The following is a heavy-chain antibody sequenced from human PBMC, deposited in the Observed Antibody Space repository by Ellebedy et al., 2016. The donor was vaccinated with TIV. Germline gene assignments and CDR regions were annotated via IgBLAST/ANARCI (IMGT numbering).Heavy chain of an antibody. CDR2: ISGSGGST. CDR3: ARDYGSGSCRIMGLDS. V-gene: IGHV3-23*01. CDR1: GFAFTMYG. J-gene: IGHJ5*01. Sequence: GGSLRLSCAASGFAFTMYGMTWVRQAPGKGLEWVSGISGSGGSTYYADSVEGRFTISRDNSKNTLDLQMNSLRDDYTAVYYCARDYGSGSCRIMGLDSWGQGTLVTVSS. D-gene: IGHD3-10*01.